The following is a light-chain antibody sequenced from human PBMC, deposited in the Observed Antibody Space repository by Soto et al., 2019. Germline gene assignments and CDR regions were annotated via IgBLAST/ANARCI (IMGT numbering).Light chain of an antibody. CDR3: QQHNNWPPWT. Sequence: EIVMTQSPATLSVSPGERATLSCRASQSVSSNLAWYQQKPGQAPRLLIYGASTRATGIPARFSGSGSGTEFTLTISSLQSEDFAVYYCQQHNNWPPWTF. CDR1: QSVSSN. J-gene: IGKJ1*01. CDR2: GAS. V-gene: IGKV3-15*01.